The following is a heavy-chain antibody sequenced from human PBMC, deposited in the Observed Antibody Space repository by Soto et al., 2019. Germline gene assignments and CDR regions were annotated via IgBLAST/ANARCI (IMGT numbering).Heavy chain of an antibody. CDR3: AGEANVLRFLEWLFYY. Sequence: QVQLVESGGGVVQPGRSLRLSCAASGFTFSSYAMHWVRQAPGKGLEWGAVISYDGSNKYYADSVKGRFTISRDNSKNTMYRQMNSVRAEDTAVCYCAGEANVLRFLEWLFYYWGQGTLVTVSS. CDR1: GFTFSSYA. D-gene: IGHD3-3*01. J-gene: IGHJ4*02. V-gene: IGHV3-30-3*01. CDR2: ISYDGSNK.